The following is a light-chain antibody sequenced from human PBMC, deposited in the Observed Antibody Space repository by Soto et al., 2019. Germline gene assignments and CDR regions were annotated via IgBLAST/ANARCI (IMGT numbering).Light chain of an antibody. CDR3: QQRSARPLT. CDR2: NAS. V-gene: IGKV3-11*01. J-gene: IGKJ4*01. CDR1: QSVRTY. Sequence: EIVLTQSPATLSLSPGERATLSCRASQSVRTYLVWYQHKAGQAPRLLIYNASNRAAGGPARFSGSGSGTDCTLTISSLEPEDFAVYYCQQRSARPLTFGGGTEVEIK.